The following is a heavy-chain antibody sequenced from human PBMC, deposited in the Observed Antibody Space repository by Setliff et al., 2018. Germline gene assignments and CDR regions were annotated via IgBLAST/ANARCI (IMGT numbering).Heavy chain of an antibody. CDR1: GYTFTGYY. D-gene: IGHD3-22*01. Sequence: GASVKVSCKASGYTFTGYYMHWVRQAPGQGLEWMGRINPNSGGTNYAQKFQGRVTMTRDTSISTAYMELSRLRSDDTAMYYCARRRYYDSSGYYYFDYWGQGTLVTVSS. V-gene: IGHV1-2*06. J-gene: IGHJ4*02. CDR3: ARRRYYDSSGYYYFDY. CDR2: INPNSGGT.